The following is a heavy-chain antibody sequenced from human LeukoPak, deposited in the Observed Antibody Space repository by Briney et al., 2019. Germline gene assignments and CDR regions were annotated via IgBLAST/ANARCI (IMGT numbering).Heavy chain of an antibody. J-gene: IGHJ6*02. CDR1: GYTFTSYG. V-gene: IGHV1-18*01. Sequence: ASVKVSCKASGYTFTSYGISWVRQAPGQGLEWMGWISAYNGNTNYAQKLQGRVTMTTDTSTSTAYMELRSLRSDDTAVYYCARAQGNYYYYGMDVWGQGTTVTVSS. CDR3: ARAQGNYYYYGMDV. D-gene: IGHD6-13*01. CDR2: ISAYNGNT.